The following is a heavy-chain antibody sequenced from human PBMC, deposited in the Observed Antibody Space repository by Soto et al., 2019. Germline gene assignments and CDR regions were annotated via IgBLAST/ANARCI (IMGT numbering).Heavy chain of an antibody. CDR3: ATQRDYGDYGAFYY. D-gene: IGHD4-17*01. Sequence: SXKVSFKASGYSXTGYYIDVVRQAPGQGLEWMGWINPNSGGTNYAQKFQGWVTITSYTSISAAYMELSRMRSDDTAVYYCATQRDYGDYGAFYYWGQGTLFTVSS. CDR2: INPNSGGT. V-gene: IGHV1-2*04. J-gene: IGHJ4*02. CDR1: GYSXTGYY.